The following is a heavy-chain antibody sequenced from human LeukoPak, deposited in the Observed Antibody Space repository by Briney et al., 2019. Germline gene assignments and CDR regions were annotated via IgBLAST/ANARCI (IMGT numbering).Heavy chain of an antibody. V-gene: IGHV1-2*02. J-gene: IGHJ4*02. CDR1: GYTFTSYG. CDR2: INPNSGGT. Sequence: GASVKVSCKASGYTFTSYGISWVRQAPGQGLEWMGWINPNSGGTNYAQKFQGRVTMTRDTSISTAYMELSRLRSDDTAVYYCARGTDFDWLFPNDYWGQGTLVTVSS. D-gene: IGHD3-9*01. CDR3: ARGTDFDWLFPNDY.